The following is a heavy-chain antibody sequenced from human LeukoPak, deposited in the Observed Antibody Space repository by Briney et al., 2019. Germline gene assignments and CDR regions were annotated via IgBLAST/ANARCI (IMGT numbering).Heavy chain of an antibody. Sequence: PSETLSLTCTVSGGSISSHYWSWIRQPPGKGLEWIGYIYYSGSTNYNPSLKSRVTISVDTSKNQFSLKLSSVTAADTAVYYCARSMYNWNYRGWFDPWGQGTLVTVSS. V-gene: IGHV4-59*11. CDR3: ARSMYNWNYRGWFDP. CDR1: GGSISSHY. J-gene: IGHJ5*02. D-gene: IGHD1-7*01. CDR2: IYYSGST.